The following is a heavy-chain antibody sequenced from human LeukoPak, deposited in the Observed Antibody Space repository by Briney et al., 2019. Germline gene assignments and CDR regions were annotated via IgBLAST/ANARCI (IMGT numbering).Heavy chain of an antibody. Sequence: PAESLTLSCAASGFTFSNAWMSWVRQAPRKGMDWVGRIKSKTDGGTTDYAALVKGRFTISRDDSKNTLYLQMNSLKTEDTAVYYCGTGPLYHRGYYYYYGMDVWGQGTTVTVSS. J-gene: IGHJ6*02. CDR1: GFTFSNAW. D-gene: IGHD1-14*01. V-gene: IGHV3-15*01. CDR2: IKSKTDGGTT. CDR3: GTGPLYHRGYYYYYGMDV.